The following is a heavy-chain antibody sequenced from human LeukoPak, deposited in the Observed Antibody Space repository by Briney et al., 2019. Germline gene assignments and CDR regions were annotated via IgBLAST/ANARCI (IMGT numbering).Heavy chain of an antibody. V-gene: IGHV3-23*01. J-gene: IGHJ6*02. CDR1: GFTFSSYW. Sequence: HAGGSLRLSCAASGFTFSSYWMSWVRQAPGKGLEWVSAISGSGGSTYYADSVKGRFTISRDNSKNTLYLQMNSLRAEDTAVYYCAKFIQVYYGMDVWGQGTTVTVSS. CDR2: ISGSGGST. D-gene: IGHD5-18*01. CDR3: AKFIQVYYGMDV.